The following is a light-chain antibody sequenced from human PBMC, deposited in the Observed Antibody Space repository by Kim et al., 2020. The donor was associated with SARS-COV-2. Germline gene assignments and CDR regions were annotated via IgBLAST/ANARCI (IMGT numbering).Light chain of an antibody. CDR1: ELPRQY. CDR2: KDT. V-gene: IGLV3-25*03. Sequence: PGQTARSTCSGDELPRQYSYWYQQKPGQAPVLVIYKDTERPSGIPERFSGSSSGTTVTLTISGVQAEDEADYYCQSPDSSATYRVFGGGTKVTVL. CDR3: QSPDSSATYRV. J-gene: IGLJ3*02.